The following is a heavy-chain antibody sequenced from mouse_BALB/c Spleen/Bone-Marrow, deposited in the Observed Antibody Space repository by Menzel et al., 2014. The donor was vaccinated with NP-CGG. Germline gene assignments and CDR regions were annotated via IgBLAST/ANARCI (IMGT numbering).Heavy chain of an antibody. V-gene: IGHV1-19*01. Sequence: EVQRVESGPELVKPGAPVKMSCKASGYTFTDYYMDWVRQSHGESFEWIGRVNPYNGGTSYNQKFKGKATLTVDKSSSTAYMELNSLTSEDSAVYYCARPPYYGNYVDYWGQGTTLTVSS. J-gene: IGHJ2*01. D-gene: IGHD2-10*01. CDR1: GYTFTDYY. CDR2: VNPYNGGT. CDR3: ARPPYYGNYVDY.